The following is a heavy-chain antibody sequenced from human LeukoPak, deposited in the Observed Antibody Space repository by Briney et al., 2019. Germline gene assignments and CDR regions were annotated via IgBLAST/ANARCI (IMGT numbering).Heavy chain of an antibody. V-gene: IGHV3-64D*09. D-gene: IGHD6-19*01. CDR1: GFTFSSFA. CDR2: ISSNGDST. Sequence: GGSLRLSCAASGFTFSSFAMSWVRQAPGKGLEHVSAISSNGDSTYFADSVKGRFTISRDNSKNMLYLQMSSLRPEDTAVYYCVKDHGYSSAWYVRGFDYWGQGTLVTVSS. CDR3: VKDHGYSSAWYVRGFDY. J-gene: IGHJ4*02.